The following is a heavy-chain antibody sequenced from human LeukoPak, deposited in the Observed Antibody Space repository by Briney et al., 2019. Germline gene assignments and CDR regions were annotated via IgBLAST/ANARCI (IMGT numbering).Heavy chain of an antibody. CDR2: IFHRGGT. Sequence: SETLSLTCTVSNDSISSGDYYWNWIRQPPGKGLEWIGYIFHRGGTSYNPSLKSRILFSVDTSQNQFSLKLNSVTAADTAVYYCVREILYCSGGSCYQGPFDNWGQGTLVTVSA. CDR3: VREILYCSGGSCYQGPFDN. V-gene: IGHV4-30-4*01. D-gene: IGHD2-15*01. J-gene: IGHJ4*02. CDR1: NDSISSGDYY.